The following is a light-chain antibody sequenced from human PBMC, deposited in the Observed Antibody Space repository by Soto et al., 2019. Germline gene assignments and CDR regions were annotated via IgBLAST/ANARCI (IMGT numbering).Light chain of an antibody. J-gene: IGKJ1*01. Sequence: AIQMTQSPSSLSASVGDRVTITCRASQGIRNDLGWYQQKPGKAPELLIFAASNLQGEVPSRFSGSGSGTDFTLTISSLQPEDFATYYCLQDYNYPWTFGQGTKVEIE. V-gene: IGKV1-6*01. CDR2: AAS. CDR3: LQDYNYPWT. CDR1: QGIRND.